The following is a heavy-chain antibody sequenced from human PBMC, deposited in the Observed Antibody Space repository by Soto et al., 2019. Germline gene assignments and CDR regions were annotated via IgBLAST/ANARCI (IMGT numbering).Heavy chain of an antibody. CDR3: ARSSPYIVVRKPTGNQDYYGMDV. CDR2: IIPVFGTT. J-gene: IGHJ6*02. D-gene: IGHD2-2*01. Sequence: QVQLVQSGAEVKKPGSSVKVFCKASGGTFSYYTISWVRQAPGQGLEWMGGIIPVFGTTDYEQKFQGRVTITADGSTSTAYMKLSSLRSADTAVYYCARSSPYIVVRKPTGNQDYYGMDVWGQGTTVTVSS. V-gene: IGHV1-69*01. CDR1: GGTFSYYT.